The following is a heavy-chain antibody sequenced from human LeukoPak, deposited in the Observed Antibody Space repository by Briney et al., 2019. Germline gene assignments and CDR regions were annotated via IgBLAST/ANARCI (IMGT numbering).Heavy chain of an antibody. CDR1: GFTLSRYW. V-gene: IGHV3-74*01. CDR2: FNSDGIRE. Sequence: GGPLGLSCVASGFTLSRYWMHWVREAPGKGLVWVSRFNSDGIREPYAVSVGGRFTNSRDNAKNTLYLQMNSLRAEDAAVYYCARDSGGVCNNFDSWGQGTLVTVSS. J-gene: IGHJ4*02. D-gene: IGHD3-3*01. CDR3: ARDSGGVCNNFDS.